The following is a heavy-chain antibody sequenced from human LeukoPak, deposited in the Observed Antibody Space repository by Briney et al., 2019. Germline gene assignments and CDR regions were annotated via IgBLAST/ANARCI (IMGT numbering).Heavy chain of an antibody. CDR1: GFTFSSYA. J-gene: IGHJ4*02. CDR2: ISGSGGST. D-gene: IGHD3-3*01. Sequence: GRSLRLSCAASGFTFSSYAMSWVRQAPGKGLEWVSAISGSGGSTYYADSVKGRFTISRDNAKNSLYLQMNSLRAEDTAVYYCARASRITIFGVVNGFDYWGQGTLVTVSS. V-gene: IGHV3-23*01. CDR3: ARASRITIFGVVNGFDY.